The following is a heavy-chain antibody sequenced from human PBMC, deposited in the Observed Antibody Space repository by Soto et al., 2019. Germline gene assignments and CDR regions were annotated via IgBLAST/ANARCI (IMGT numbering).Heavy chain of an antibody. J-gene: IGHJ4*02. Sequence: GASVKVSCKSSGYTFTGYYIHWVRQAPGQGLEWMGWVNPESGSTNYAQNFQGRVTMTRDTSISTAYMELSRLSSDDTAVYFCATAGNYRFDNWGLGTLVTVSS. D-gene: IGHD1-1*01. V-gene: IGHV1-2*02. CDR1: GYTFTGYY. CDR2: VNPESGST. CDR3: ATAGNYRFDN.